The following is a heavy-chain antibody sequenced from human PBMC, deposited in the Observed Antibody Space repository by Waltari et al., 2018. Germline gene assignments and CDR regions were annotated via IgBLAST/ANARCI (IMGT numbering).Heavy chain of an antibody. Sequence: QVQLQESGPGLVKPSETLSLTCTVSGGSISSHYWSWIRQPPGKGLEWIGYIYYSGSTNYNPSLKSRVTISVDTSKNQFSLKLGSVTAADTAVYYCAKLGYCSGGSCYYAFDIWGQGTMVTVSS. CDR3: AKLGYCSGGSCYYAFDI. D-gene: IGHD2-15*01. J-gene: IGHJ3*02. CDR1: GGSISSHY. V-gene: IGHV4-59*11. CDR2: IYYSGST.